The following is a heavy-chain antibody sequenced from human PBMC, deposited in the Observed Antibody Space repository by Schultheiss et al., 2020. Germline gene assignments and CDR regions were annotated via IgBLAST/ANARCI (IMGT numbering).Heavy chain of an antibody. CDR3: ARGPAFIAAAGTRTDY. CDR1: GGSISSYY. D-gene: IGHD6-13*01. V-gene: IGHV4-34*01. Sequence: SETLSLTCAVYGGSISSYYWSWIRQPPGKGLEWIGEIYHSGSTNYNPSLKSRVTISVDTSKNQFSLKLSSVTAADTAVYYCARGPAFIAAAGTRTDYWGQGTLVTVSS. J-gene: IGHJ4*02. CDR2: IYHSGST.